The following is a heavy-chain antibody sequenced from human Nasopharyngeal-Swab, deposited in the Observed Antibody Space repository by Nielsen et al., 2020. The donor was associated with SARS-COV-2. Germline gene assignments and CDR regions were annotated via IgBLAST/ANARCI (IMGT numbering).Heavy chain of an antibody. CDR1: GFTFSSYE. CDR2: ISRSGSSI. V-gene: IGHV3-48*03. CDR3: AREERIPMIVVVITKAFDI. Sequence: GGSLRLSCAASGFTFSSYEMNWVRQAPGKGLEWVSYISRSGSSIFYADSVKGRFTISRDNAKNSLYLQMNSLRAGDTAVYYCAREERIPMIVVVITKAFDIWGQGTMVTVSS. D-gene: IGHD3-22*01. J-gene: IGHJ3*02.